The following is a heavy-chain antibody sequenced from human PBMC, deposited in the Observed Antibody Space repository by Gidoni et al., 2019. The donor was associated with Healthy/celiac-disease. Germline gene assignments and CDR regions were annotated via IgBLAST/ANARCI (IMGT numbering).Heavy chain of an antibody. CDR2: ISGSGGST. CDR3: AKDIDSSGYSFWDFDY. V-gene: IGHV3-23*01. Sequence: EVQLLESGGGLVQPGGSLRLSCAASGFTFSSYAMSWVSQAPGKGLEWVSAISGSGGSTYYADSVKGRFTISRDNSKNTLYLQMNSLRAEDTAVYYCAKDIDSSGYSFWDFDYWGQGTLVTVSS. D-gene: IGHD3-22*01. J-gene: IGHJ4*02. CDR1: GFTFSSYA.